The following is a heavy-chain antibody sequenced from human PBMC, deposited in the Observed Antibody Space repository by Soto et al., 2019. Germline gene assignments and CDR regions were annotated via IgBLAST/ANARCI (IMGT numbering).Heavy chain of an antibody. CDR3: ARVTSMVRGVIDNWFDP. D-gene: IGHD3-10*01. Sequence: QVPLVQSGAEVKKPGSSVTVSCKASGGTFSSYAIHWVRQAPGQGLEWMGGIIPMYGPAKYAQRFQGRVTITADESTTTVYMELTSLPSKDTAVSYCARVTSMVRGVIDNWFDPCGHGTLVTVSS. V-gene: IGHV1-69*01. CDR2: IIPMYGPA. CDR1: GGTFSSYA. J-gene: IGHJ5*02.